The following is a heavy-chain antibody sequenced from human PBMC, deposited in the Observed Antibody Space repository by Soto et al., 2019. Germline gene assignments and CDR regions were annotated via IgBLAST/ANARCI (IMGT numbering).Heavy chain of an antibody. CDR1: GYSFTSYC. Sequence: GESLKISCKGSGYSFTSYCISWVRQMPGKGLEWMGRIDPSDSYTNYSPSFQGHVTISADKSINTAYLQWSSLKASDTAMYYCARHLPYSSSWWDPTNYYYYYGMDVWGQGTTVTVS. V-gene: IGHV5-10-1*01. CDR3: ARHLPYSSSWWDPTNYYYYYGMDV. J-gene: IGHJ6*02. CDR2: IDPSDSYT. D-gene: IGHD6-13*01.